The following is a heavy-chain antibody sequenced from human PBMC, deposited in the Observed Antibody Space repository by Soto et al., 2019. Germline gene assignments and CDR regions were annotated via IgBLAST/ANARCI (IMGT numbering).Heavy chain of an antibody. CDR3: ARDGANSSSWYFDL. Sequence: EVQLVESGGGLVQPGESLRLSCAGSGFTFRNYEMNWVGQAPGKGLEWISYISTSDSPRYYADSVQGRCTISRDNAKNSLYLQMNSLRAEDTAVYYCARDGANSSSWYFDLWGRGTLVTVSS. CDR1: GFTFRNYE. V-gene: IGHV3-48*03. CDR2: ISTSDSPR. J-gene: IGHJ2*01. D-gene: IGHD6-13*01.